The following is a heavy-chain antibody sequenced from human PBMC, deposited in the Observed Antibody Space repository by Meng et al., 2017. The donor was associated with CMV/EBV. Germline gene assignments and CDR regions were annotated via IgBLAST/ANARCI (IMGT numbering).Heavy chain of an antibody. Sequence: ASVKVYCKASGYTFTGYYMHWVRQAPGQGLEWMGWINPNSGGTNYAQKFQGRVTMTRDTSISTAYMELSRLRSDDTAVYYCARDTQRGIAAAGPFDPWGQGTLVTVSS. V-gene: IGHV1-2*02. CDR3: ARDTQRGIAAAGPFDP. D-gene: IGHD6-13*01. J-gene: IGHJ5*02. CDR1: GYTFTGYY. CDR2: INPNSGGT.